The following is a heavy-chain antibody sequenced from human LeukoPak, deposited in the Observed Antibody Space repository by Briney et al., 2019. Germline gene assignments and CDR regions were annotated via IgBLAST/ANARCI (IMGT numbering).Heavy chain of an antibody. D-gene: IGHD3-10*01. CDR1: GGSISSSSYY. V-gene: IGHV4-39*07. Sequence: SETLSLTCTVSGGSISSSSYYWGWIRQPPGKGLEWIGSIYYSGSTYYNPSLKSRVTISVDTSKNQFSLKLSSVTAADTAVYYCTRDVVRGAITGRDWFDPWGQGTLVTVSS. J-gene: IGHJ5*02. CDR3: TRDVVRGAITGRDWFDP. CDR2: IYYSGST.